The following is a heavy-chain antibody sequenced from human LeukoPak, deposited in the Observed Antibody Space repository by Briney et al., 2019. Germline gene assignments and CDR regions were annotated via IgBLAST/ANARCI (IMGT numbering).Heavy chain of an antibody. V-gene: IGHV4-34*01. Sequence: SETLSLTCAVYGGSFSGYYWSWIRQPPGKGLEWIGEINHSGSTNYNPSLKSRVTISVDTSKNQFSLKLSSVTAADTAVYYCASYTYYAPGGYYYYYMDAWGKGTTVTISS. CDR3: ASYTYYAPGGYYYYYMDA. D-gene: IGHD2-2*01. CDR1: GGSFSGYY. J-gene: IGHJ6*03. CDR2: INHSGST.